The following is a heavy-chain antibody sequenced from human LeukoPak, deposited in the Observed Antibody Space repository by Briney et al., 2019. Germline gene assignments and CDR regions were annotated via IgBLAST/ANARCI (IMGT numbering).Heavy chain of an antibody. CDR3: ARGTGWPQFDY. CDR2: TYYKSAWYN. V-gene: IGHV6-1*01. J-gene: IGHJ4*02. CDR1: GDSVSRDSIA. Sequence: SQTLSLTCAISGDSVSRDSIAWNWIRQSPSRGLEWLGRTYYKSAWYNDYAVSVKGRTIINPDTSKNQFSLQLNSVTPEDTAVYYCARGTGWPQFDYWGQGTLVTVSS. D-gene: IGHD6-19*01.